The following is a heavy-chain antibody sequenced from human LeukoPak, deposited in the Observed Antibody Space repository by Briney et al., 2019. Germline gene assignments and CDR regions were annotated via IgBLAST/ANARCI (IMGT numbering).Heavy chain of an antibody. CDR1: GGSISSYY. J-gene: IGHJ4*02. D-gene: IGHD6-19*01. Sequence: SETLSLTCTVSGGSISSYYWSWIRQPPGKGLEWIGYIYYSGSTNYNPSLKSRVTISVDTSKNQFSLKLSSVTAADTAVYYCARVPGSGWYGGSCDYWGQGTLVTVSS. CDR3: ARVPGSGWYGGSCDY. V-gene: IGHV4-59*01. CDR2: IYYSGST.